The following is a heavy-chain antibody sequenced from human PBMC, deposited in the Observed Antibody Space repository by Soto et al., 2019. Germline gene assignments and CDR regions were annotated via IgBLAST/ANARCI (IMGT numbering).Heavy chain of an antibody. CDR3: ARKGRYYGSGSFWFDP. V-gene: IGHV4-59*01. CDR1: GGSISSYY. CDR2: IYYSGST. J-gene: IGHJ5*02. D-gene: IGHD3-10*01. Sequence: SETLSLTCTVSGGSISSYYWSWIRQPPGKGLEWIGYIYYSGSTNYNPSLKSRVTISVDTSKNQFSLKLSSVTAADTAVYYCARKGRYYGSGSFWFDPWGQGTLVTVSP.